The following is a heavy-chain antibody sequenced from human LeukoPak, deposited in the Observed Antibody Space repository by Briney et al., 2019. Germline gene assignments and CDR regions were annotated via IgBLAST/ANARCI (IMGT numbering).Heavy chain of an antibody. CDR1: GYSFVGYG. CDR2: FNPENGNT. V-gene: IGHV1-18*01. D-gene: IGHD2-2*01. CDR3: AKDAADIVVVPAARDFDY. J-gene: IGHJ4*02. Sequence: ASVKVSCKASGYSFVGYGITWVRQAPGQGLEWVGWFNPENGNTNYAQKVQGRVTMTADTSTSTSYMELRSLRSDDTAVYYCAKDAADIVVVPAARDFDYWGQGTLVTVSS.